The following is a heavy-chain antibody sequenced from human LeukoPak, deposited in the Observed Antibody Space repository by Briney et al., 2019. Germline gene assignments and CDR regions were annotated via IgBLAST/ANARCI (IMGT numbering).Heavy chain of an antibody. CDR2: IDYSGAT. CDR1: GGSISSYY. D-gene: IGHD5-18*01. CDR3: ANVSYGDTV. V-gene: IGHV4-59*01. Sequence: SESLSLTCTVSGGSISSYYWSWIRQPPGKGLEWIGYIDYSGATDYTPSLRCRVTISVDSSKNQISLKLRSVTAADTAVYYCANVSYGDTVWGQGTLVTVSS. J-gene: IGHJ4*02.